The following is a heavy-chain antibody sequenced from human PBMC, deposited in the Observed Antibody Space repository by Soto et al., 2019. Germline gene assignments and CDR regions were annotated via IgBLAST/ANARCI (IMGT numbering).Heavy chain of an antibody. Sequence: ASVKVSCKASGYTFTSYYMHWVRQAPGQGLEWMGIINPSGGSTSYAQKFQGRVTMTRDTSTSTVYMELSSLRSEDTAVYYCARDRVLMVYAIQKSPTLDYWGQGTLVTVSS. D-gene: IGHD2-8*01. CDR3: ARDRVLMVYAIQKSPTLDY. CDR1: GYTFTSYY. V-gene: IGHV1-46*03. J-gene: IGHJ4*02. CDR2: INPSGGST.